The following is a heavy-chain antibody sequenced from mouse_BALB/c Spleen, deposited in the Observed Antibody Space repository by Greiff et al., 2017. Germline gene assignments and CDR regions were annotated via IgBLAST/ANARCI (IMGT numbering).Heavy chain of an antibody. D-gene: IGHD1-1*01. Sequence: EVQLQESGPGLVKPSQSLSLTCTVTGYSITSDYAWNWIRQFPGNKLEWMGYISYSGSTSYNPSLKSRISITRDTSKNQFFLQLNSVTTEDTATYDCAYCGSSLDYWGQGTTLTVSS. CDR1: GYSITSDYA. CDR2: ISYSGST. V-gene: IGHV3-2*02. J-gene: IGHJ2*01. CDR3: AYCGSSLDY.